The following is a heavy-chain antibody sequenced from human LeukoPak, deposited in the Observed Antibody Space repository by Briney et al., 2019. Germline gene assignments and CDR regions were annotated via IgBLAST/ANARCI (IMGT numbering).Heavy chain of an antibody. J-gene: IGHJ1*01. CDR2: IYSGGST. CDR1: GGSISNYY. CDR3: ARAEDPGYFQH. V-gene: IGHV3-53*01. Sequence: SSENLSRNCTVSGGSISNYYWSWVRQAPGKGLEWVSVIYSGGSTYYADSVKGRFTISRDNSKNTLYLQMNSLRAEDTAVYYCARAEDPGYFQHWGQGTLVTVSS.